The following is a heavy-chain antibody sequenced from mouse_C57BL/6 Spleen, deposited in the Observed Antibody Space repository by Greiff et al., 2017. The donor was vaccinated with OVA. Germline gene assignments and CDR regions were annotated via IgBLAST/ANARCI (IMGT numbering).Heavy chain of an antibody. D-gene: IGHD1-1*01. CDR1: GYSITSGYY. CDR3: ASRITTVGAMDY. J-gene: IGHJ4*01. V-gene: IGHV3-6*01. Sequence: VQLQQSGPGLVKPSQSLSLTCSVTGYSITSGYYWNWVRQFPGNKLEWMGYISYDGSNNYNPSLKNRISITRDTSKNQFFLKLNSVTTEDTATYYCASRITTVGAMDYWGQGTSVTVSS. CDR2: ISYDGSN.